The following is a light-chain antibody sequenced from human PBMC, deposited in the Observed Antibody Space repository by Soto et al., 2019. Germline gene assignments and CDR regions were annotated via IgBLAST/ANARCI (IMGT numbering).Light chain of an antibody. CDR3: SSHTSSGTHV. Sequence: QSALTQPASVSGSPGQSITISCTGTSSDVGAYEYVSWYQHHPGKAPKLMIYEVSNRPSGVSNRFSGSKSGNTASLTISGLQAEDEADYYCSSHTSSGTHVFGTGTQLTVL. J-gene: IGLJ1*01. CDR1: SSDVGAYEY. CDR2: EVS. V-gene: IGLV2-14*01.